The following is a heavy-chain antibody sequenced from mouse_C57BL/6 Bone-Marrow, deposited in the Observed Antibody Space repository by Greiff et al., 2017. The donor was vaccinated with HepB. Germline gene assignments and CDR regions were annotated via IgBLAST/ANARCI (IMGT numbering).Heavy chain of an antibody. J-gene: IGHJ4*01. CDR2: INYDGSST. D-gene: IGHD1-1*01. Sequence: EVKLMESEGGLVQPGSSMKLSCTASGFTFSDYYMAWVRQVPEKGLEWVANINYDGSSTYYLDSLASRFIISRDNAKNILYLQMSSLKSDDAATYYCARAGLLRSSMDYWGQGTSVTVSS. V-gene: IGHV5-16*01. CDR1: GFTFSDYY. CDR3: ARAGLLRSSMDY.